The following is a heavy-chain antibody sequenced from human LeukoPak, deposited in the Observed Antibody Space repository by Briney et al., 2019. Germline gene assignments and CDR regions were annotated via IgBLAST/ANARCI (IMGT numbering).Heavy chain of an antibody. CDR1: GYTFTSYY. CDR3: ATDTGYSYGNYYFDY. V-gene: IGHV1-46*01. J-gene: IGHJ4*02. CDR2: INPSGGST. Sequence: ASVKVSCKAPGYTFTSYYMHWVRQAPGQGLEWMGIINPSGGSTSYAQKFQGRVTMTRDMSTSTVYMELSSLRSEDTAVYYCATDTGYSYGNYYFDYWGQGTLVTVPS. D-gene: IGHD5-18*01.